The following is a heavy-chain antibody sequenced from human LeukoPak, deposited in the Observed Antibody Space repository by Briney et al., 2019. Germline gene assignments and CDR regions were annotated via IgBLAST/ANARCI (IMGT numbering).Heavy chain of an antibody. J-gene: IGHJ4*02. CDR3: ATSHTGGIAVAGSQYYFDY. CDR1: GGTFSSYA. V-gene: IGHV1-69*13. Sequence: GASVKVSCKASGGTFSSYAISWVRQAPGQGLEWMGGIIPIFGTANYAQKFQGRVTITADESTSTAYMELSSLRSEDTAVYYCATSHTGGIAVAGSQYYFDYWGQGTLVTVSS. D-gene: IGHD6-19*01. CDR2: IIPIFGTA.